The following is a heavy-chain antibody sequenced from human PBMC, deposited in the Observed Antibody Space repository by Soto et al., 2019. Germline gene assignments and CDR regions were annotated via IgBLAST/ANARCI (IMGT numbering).Heavy chain of an antibody. Sequence: QVQLVESGGGVVQPGRSLRFSCAASGFTFSSYGMHWVRQAPGKGLEWVAVIWYDGSNKYYADSVKGRFTISRDNSKNTLYLQMNSLRAEDTAVYYCARDRDNWDNNAFDIWGQGTMVTVSS. D-gene: IGHD1-1*01. V-gene: IGHV3-33*01. CDR1: GFTFSSYG. CDR2: IWYDGSNK. J-gene: IGHJ3*02. CDR3: ARDRDNWDNNAFDI.